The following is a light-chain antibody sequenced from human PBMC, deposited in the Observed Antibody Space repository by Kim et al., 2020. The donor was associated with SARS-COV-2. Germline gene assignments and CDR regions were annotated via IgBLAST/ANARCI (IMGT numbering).Light chain of an antibody. CDR2: EVI. CDR1: SSDVGYYIR. Sequence: GQSVTISCTGTSSDVGYYIRVSWYQQFPGTAPKLIISEVINRPSGVPDRFSGSKSGNTASLTISGLQPEDEADYYCSSSTSTNSYVFGTGTKVTVL. V-gene: IGLV2-18*02. J-gene: IGLJ1*01. CDR3: SSSTSTNSYV.